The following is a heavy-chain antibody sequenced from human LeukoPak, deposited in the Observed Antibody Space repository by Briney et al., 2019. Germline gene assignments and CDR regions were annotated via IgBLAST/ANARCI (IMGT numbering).Heavy chain of an antibody. CDR1: GFTFSSYG. D-gene: IGHD1-26*01. V-gene: IGHV3-33*01. CDR2: IGYDGSNK. J-gene: IGHJ3*02. Sequence: GGSLRLSCAASGFTFSSYGMHWVRQAPGKGLEWVAVIGYDGSNKYYADSVKGRFTISRDNSKNTLYLQMNSLRAEDTAVYYCARDMSGSVDAFDIWGQGTMVTVSS. CDR3: ARDMSGSVDAFDI.